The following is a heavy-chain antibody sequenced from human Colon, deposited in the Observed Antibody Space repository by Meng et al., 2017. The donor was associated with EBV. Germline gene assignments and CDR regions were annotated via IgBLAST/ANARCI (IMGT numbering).Heavy chain of an antibody. CDR1: GGSISTSDW. Sequence: QGPLKESGPGLVGPSGTRSLTCAGSGGSISTSDWWSWVRQPPGKGLEWIGEIYRGGGTNYNPSFKSRVTISVDTSNNHFSLKLSYVTAADTAVYYCARVRVIPAAVGFDYWGQGTLVTVSS. CDR3: ARVRVIPAAVGFDY. V-gene: IGHV4-4*02. J-gene: IGHJ4*02. CDR2: IYRGGGT. D-gene: IGHD2-2*01.